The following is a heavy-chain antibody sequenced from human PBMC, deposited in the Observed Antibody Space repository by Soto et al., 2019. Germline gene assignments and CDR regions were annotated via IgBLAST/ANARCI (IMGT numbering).Heavy chain of an antibody. CDR1: GFTFSSYS. V-gene: IGHV3-48*02. CDR3: ARDLPRGSMVDPTTRGLATTFDY. D-gene: IGHD5-12*01. J-gene: IGHJ4*02. Sequence: EVQLVESGGGLVQPGGSLRLSCAASGFTFSSYSMNWVRQAPGKGLEWVSYISSSSRTIYYADSVKGRFTISRDNAKNSLYLQMNSLRDEDTAVYYCARDLPRGSMVDPTTRGLATTFDYWGQGTLVTVSS. CDR2: ISSSSRTI.